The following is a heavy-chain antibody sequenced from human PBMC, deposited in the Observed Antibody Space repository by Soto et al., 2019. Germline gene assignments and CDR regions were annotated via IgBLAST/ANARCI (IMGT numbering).Heavy chain of an antibody. CDR2: VYWDGDE. Sequence: QITLKESGPALVRPTQALTRTCTFSGFSLTTSGVGVAWIRQPPGKALECLALVYWDGDERFNPSLRNRLTLTKDTSKNRVVLTMTNMDPVDTGTYYCAHRGGCSAASCFSNYFEAWGQGDLVNVSS. CDR3: AHRGGCSAASCFSNYFEA. D-gene: IGHD2-15*01. CDR1: GFSLTTSGVG. J-gene: IGHJ5*02. V-gene: IGHV2-5*02.